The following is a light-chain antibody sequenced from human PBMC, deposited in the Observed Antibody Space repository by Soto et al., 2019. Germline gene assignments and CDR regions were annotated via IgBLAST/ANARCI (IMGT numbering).Light chain of an antibody. V-gene: IGKV1-33*01. CDR2: HAS. J-gene: IGKJ2*01. CDR3: QQYDNLTPYT. CDR1: QYISNY. Sequence: DIQMTQSPSSLSASVGDRVTITCQASQYISNYLNWFQQKPGKAPKLLIYHASNLETGVSSRFSGSGSGTDFTFTISSLQPEDTATYYCQQYDNLTPYTFGQGTKVEIK.